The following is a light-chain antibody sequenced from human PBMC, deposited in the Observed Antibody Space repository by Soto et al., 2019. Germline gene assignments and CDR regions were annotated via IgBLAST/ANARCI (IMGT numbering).Light chain of an antibody. Sequence: ETMLTQSPASLSLSPGERATLSCRASQSVDRYLAWYQQKPGKAPRLLIYDASNRATGIPARFSGSGSGTDLTLTISSIENEDFAVYYCHQRTNWTITFGQGTRLEIK. CDR3: HQRTNWTIT. J-gene: IGKJ5*01. CDR1: QSVDRY. CDR2: DAS. V-gene: IGKV3-11*01.